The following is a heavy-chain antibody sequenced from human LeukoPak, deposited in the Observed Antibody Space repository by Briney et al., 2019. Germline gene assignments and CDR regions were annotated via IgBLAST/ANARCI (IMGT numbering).Heavy chain of an antibody. D-gene: IGHD2-2*01. CDR3: ARGSKYFFDN. J-gene: IGHJ4*02. V-gene: IGHV3-74*01. CDR1: GFTLSSYW. Sequence: GGSLRLSCAASGFTLSSYWMHWVRQAPGKGPVWVSRINIDGSSTTYADFVKGRFTISRDNAKNTLYLQMNSLRAEDTAVYYCARGSKYFFDNWGQGTLVTVSS. CDR2: INIDGSST.